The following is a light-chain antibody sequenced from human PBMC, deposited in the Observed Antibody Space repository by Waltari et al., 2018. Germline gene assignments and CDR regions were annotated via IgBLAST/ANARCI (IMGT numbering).Light chain of an antibody. CDR2: STN. V-gene: IGLV8-61*01. CDR1: SGSVSTSYY. CDR3: VLYMGSGISV. J-gene: IGLJ3*02. Sequence: QTVVTQEPSFSVSPGGTVTLTCGLRSGSVSTSYYPSWYQQTPGQAPRTLIYSTNTRSSGVPVRFSGSILGNKAALTITGAQADDESDYYCVLYMGSGISVFGGGTKLTVL.